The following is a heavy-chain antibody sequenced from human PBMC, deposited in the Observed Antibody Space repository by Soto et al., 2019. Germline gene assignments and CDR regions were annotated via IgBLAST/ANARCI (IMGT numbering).Heavy chain of an antibody. Sequence: WETLSLTGVVSGNSISTTNWWSWVRQSPGKGLEWIGEIYHSGSTNYNPSLKSRVTISVDKSKNQFSLKLSSVTAADTAVYYCARDVGYHYDGSPSGQFDFWGQGTLVTVSS. V-gene: IGHV4-4*02. J-gene: IGHJ4*02. CDR3: ARDVGYHYDGSPSGQFDF. CDR1: GNSISTTNW. CDR2: IYHSGST. D-gene: IGHD3-22*01.